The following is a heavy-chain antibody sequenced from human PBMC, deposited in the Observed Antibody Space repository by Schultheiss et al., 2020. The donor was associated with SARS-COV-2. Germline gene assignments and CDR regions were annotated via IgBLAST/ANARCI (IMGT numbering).Heavy chain of an antibody. J-gene: IGHJ4*02. CDR3: AARGPFGFFDY. D-gene: IGHD3-3*01. CDR1: GGSISSSSYY. Sequence: SQTLSLTCTVSGGSISSSSYYWGWIRQPPGKGLEWIGSIYYSGSTYYNPSLKSRVTISVDTSKNQFSLKLSSVTAADTAVYYCAARGPFGFFDYWGQGTLVTVSS. CDR2: IYYSGST. V-gene: IGHV4-39*01.